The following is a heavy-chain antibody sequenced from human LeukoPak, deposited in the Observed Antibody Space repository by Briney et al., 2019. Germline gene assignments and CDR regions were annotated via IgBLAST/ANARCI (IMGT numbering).Heavy chain of an antibody. CDR3: PKGDGDYHPFDY. CDR2: IRYDGRNK. D-gene: IGHD4-17*01. V-gene: IGHV3-30*02. J-gene: IGHJ4*02. CDR1: GFTFSTYG. Sequence: GGSLRLSCAASGFTFSTYGMHWVRQAPGKGLEWVAFIRYDGRNKYYADSVKGRFTISRDNSKNTLCLQMNSLRAEDTAVYYCPKGDGDYHPFDYWGQGTPVTVSS.